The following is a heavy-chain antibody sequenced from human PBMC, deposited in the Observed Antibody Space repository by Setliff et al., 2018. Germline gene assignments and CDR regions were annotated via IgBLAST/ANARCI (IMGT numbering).Heavy chain of an antibody. CDR2: INGSGSGK. V-gene: IGHV3-23*01. CDR1: GFTFRTFA. J-gene: IGHJ5*02. Sequence: PGGSLRLSCEASGFTFRTFAMSWVRQAPGKRLEWVSDINGSGSGKYYVDSLKGRFTISRDNSKNTLYLQMNSLEVGDTAMYFCARSFITYTGLLDLWGQGAVVTVSS. D-gene: IGHD3-10*01. CDR3: ARSFITYTGLLDL.